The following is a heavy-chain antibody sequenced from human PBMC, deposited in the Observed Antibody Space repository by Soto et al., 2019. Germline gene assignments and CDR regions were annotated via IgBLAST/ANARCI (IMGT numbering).Heavy chain of an antibody. CDR2: ISGSGGST. V-gene: IGHV3-23*01. Sequence: EVQLLESGGGLVQPGGSLRLSCAASGFTFSSYAMSWVRQAPGKGLEWVSAISGSGGSTYYADSVKGRFTIARDNSKNAMYLQMNSLRAEDTAVYYCAKDAAAYGGNSPIDYWGQGTLVTVSS. CDR1: GFTFSSYA. D-gene: IGHD4-17*01. J-gene: IGHJ4*02. CDR3: AKDAAAYGGNSPIDY.